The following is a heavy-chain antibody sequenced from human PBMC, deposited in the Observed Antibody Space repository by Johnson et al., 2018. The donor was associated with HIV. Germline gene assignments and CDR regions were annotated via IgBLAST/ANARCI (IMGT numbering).Heavy chain of an antibody. CDR3: ARDGESQQLPLGDAFDV. CDR1: GFTFSTYA. V-gene: IGHV3-64*01. J-gene: IGHJ3*01. Sequence: VQLVESGGGLVQPGGSLRLSCAASGFTFSTYAIHWVRQAPGKGLDYVSAISNNGGSTYYANSVKGRFTISRDNSKNTLYLQMSSLRAEDTAMYYCARDGESQQLPLGDAFDVWGQGTMVTVSS. CDR2: ISNNGGST. D-gene: IGHD6-13*01.